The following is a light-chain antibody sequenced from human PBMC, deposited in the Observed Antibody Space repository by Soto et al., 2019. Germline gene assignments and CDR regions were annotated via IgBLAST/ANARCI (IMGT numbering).Light chain of an antibody. Sequence: SYELTQPTSVSVSQGQTASITCSGDKLGDKYACWYQQKPGQSPVLVIYQDSKRPSGIPERFSGSNSGNTATLTISGTQAMDEADYYCQAWDSSTNVFGTGTKLTVL. CDR2: QDS. V-gene: IGLV3-1*01. CDR3: QAWDSSTNV. J-gene: IGLJ1*01. CDR1: KLGDKY.